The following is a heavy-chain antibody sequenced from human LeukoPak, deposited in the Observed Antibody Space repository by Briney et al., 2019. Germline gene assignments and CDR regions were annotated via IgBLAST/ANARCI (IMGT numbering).Heavy chain of an antibody. J-gene: IGHJ5*02. CDR1: GFTFSSYG. CDR3: AKDRGSGWYTNWFDP. D-gene: IGHD6-19*01. Sequence: PGGTLRLSCAASGFTFSSYGMSWVRQAPGKGLEWVSAISGSGGSTYYADSVKGRFTISRDNSKNTLYLQMNSLRAEDTAVYYCAKDRGSGWYTNWFDPWGQGTLVTVSS. V-gene: IGHV3-23*01. CDR2: ISGSGGST.